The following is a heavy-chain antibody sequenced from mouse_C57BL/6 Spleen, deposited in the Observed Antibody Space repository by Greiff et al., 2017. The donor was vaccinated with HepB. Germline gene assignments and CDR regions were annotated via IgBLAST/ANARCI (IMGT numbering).Heavy chain of an antibody. CDR2: INPNNGGT. CDR1: GYTFTDYN. CDR3: ARWGYAMDY. J-gene: IGHJ4*01. V-gene: IGHV1-18*01. Sequence: VQLQQSGPELVKPGASVKIPCKASGYTFTDYNMDWVKQSHGKSLEWIGDINPNNGGTIYNQKFKGKATLTVDMSSSTAYMELRSLTSEDTAVYYCARWGYAMDYWGQGTSVTVSS.